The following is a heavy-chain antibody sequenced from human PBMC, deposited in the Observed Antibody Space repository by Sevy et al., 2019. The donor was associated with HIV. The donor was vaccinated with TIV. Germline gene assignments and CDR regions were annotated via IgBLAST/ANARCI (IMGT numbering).Heavy chain of an antibody. D-gene: IGHD1-26*01. CDR2: FDPEDGET. V-gene: IGHV1-24*01. Sequence: ASVKVSCKVSGYNLTELSMHWVRQAPGEGLEWMGCFDPEDGETIYAQKFQGRVTMTEDTSTDTAYMELSSLGSDDTAVLYCATTHPIKIVGATRGYYYFMDVWGKWSTVTVSS. CDR3: ATTHPIKIVGATRGYYYFMDV. J-gene: IGHJ6*03. CDR1: GYNLTELS.